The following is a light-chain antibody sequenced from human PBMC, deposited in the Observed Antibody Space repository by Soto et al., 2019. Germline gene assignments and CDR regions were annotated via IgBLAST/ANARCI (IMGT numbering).Light chain of an antibody. CDR3: LQTYTARAT. V-gene: IGKV1-39*01. Sequence: DIQMIQSPSSLSASVGDRVTITCRASQNIDNCLSWYQQKPGKAPKLLIYAASSLHSGVPSRFSGSGSGTDFTLTISSLQRADLATSYCLQTYTARATFGPGTWVEIK. CDR2: AAS. J-gene: IGKJ1*01. CDR1: QNIDNC.